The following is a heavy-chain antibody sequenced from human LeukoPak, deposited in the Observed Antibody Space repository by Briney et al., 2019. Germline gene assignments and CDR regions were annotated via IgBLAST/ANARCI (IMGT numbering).Heavy chain of an antibody. D-gene: IGHD1-7*01. V-gene: IGHV4-59*01. CDR1: GGSISSYY. CDR2: IFYSGST. Sequence: SETLSLTCTVSGGSISSYYWSWIRQPPGKGLEWIGYIFYSGSTNYNPSLKSRVTISVDTSKNQFSLKLSSVTAADTAVYYCARRYNWNYNWFDPRGQGTLVTVSS. CDR3: ARRYNWNYNWFDP. J-gene: IGHJ5*02.